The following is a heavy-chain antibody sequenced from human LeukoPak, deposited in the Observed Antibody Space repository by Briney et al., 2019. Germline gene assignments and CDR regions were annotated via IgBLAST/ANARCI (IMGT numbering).Heavy chain of an antibody. V-gene: IGHV3-48*03. D-gene: IGHD6-19*01. CDR2: ISNSGSTI. CDR1: GFTFSDYE. CDR3: ARGPSVGSGWSPDY. Sequence: GGSLRLSCAASGFTFSDYEMNWVRQVPGKGLEWVSYISNSGSTIHYADSVKGRVTISRDNAKNSLFLQMHSLRADDTAVYYCARGPSVGSGWSPDYWGQGALVTVSS. J-gene: IGHJ4*02.